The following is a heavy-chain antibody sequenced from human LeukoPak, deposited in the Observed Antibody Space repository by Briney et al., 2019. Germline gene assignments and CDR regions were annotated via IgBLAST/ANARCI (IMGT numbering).Heavy chain of an antibody. CDR3: ARGLQYYFDY. J-gene: IGHJ4*02. CDR2: INPNTGGT. CDR1: GYTFTGYC. D-gene: IGHD4-11*01. Sequence: ASVKVSCKASGYTFTGYCIHWVRQAPGQGLEWMGWINPNTGGTNYAQKFQGRVTMTRDTSISAAYMELSRLRSDDTAVYYGARGLQYYFDYWGQGTLVTVSS. V-gene: IGHV1-2*02.